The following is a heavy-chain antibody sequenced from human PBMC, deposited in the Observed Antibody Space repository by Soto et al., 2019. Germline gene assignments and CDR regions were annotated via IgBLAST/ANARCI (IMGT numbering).Heavy chain of an antibody. Sequence: LCVRCSVAEGYIISYYCSWIRQHPGKGLEWIGYIYYSGSTNYNPSLKSRVTISVDTSKNQFSLKLSSVTAADTAVYYCARGLAAAGTSHWFDPWGQGTLVTVSS. CDR1: EGYIISYY. J-gene: IGHJ5*02. D-gene: IGHD6-13*01. V-gene: IGHV4-59*01. CDR2: IYYSGST. CDR3: ARGLAAAGTSHWFDP.